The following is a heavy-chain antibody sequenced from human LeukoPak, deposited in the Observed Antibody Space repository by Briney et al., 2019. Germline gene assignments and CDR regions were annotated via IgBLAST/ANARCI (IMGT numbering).Heavy chain of an antibody. CDR2: RSIYNGNT. Sequence: ASVKVSCKASGYDFINYGISWVRQAPGQGLEWMGWRSIYNGNTDYKLQGRVTMTTDTSTNTAYMEVRSLRSDDTAVYYCARGGPFPSSSCSREYYLDYRGQGTLVTVSS. CDR3: ARGGPFPSSSCSREYYLDY. J-gene: IGHJ4*02. V-gene: IGHV1-18*01. CDR1: GYDFINYG. D-gene: IGHD6-6*01.